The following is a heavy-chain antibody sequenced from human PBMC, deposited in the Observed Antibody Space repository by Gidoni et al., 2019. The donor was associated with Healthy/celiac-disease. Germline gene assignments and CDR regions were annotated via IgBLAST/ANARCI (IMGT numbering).Heavy chain of an antibody. J-gene: IGHJ4*02. CDR2: ISSSGSTI. Sequence: GGLVKPGGSLRLSCAASGFTFSDYYMSWIRQAPGKGLEWVSYISSSGSTIDYADSVKGRFTISRANPKNSLSLQMNSLRAEATAVYYYSRGGGDWGLVWAFDYWGQGTLVTVSS. V-gene: IGHV3-11*01. CDR1: GFTFSDYY. CDR3: SRGGGDWGLVWAFDY. D-gene: IGHD3-16*01.